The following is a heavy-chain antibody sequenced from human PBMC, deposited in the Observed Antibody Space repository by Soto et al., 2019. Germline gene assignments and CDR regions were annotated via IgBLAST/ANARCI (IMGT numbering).Heavy chain of an antibody. CDR2: IYHSGST. CDR1: CYSISSGYY. Sequence: PSETLSLTCAVSCYSISSGYYWGWIRQPPGKGLEWIGSIYHSGSTYYNPSLKSRVTISVDTSKNQFSLKMSSVTAADTAVHYCARDPRIAAAIDYWGQGTMVTVS. D-gene: IGHD6-13*01. J-gene: IGHJ4*02. CDR3: ARDPRIAAAIDY. V-gene: IGHV4-38-2*02.